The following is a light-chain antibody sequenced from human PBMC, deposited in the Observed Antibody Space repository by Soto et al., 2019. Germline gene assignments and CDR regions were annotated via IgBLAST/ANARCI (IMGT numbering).Light chain of an antibody. Sequence: DIQMTHSPSSLSASVGARVTISCRASQSIGSGLAWYQQKLGETPKLLIYQASSLESGVPSRFSGSGSGTQFTLTISSLQPDDFATYYCQQYNTYPWTFGQGTKVEIK. V-gene: IGKV1-5*03. CDR2: QAS. J-gene: IGKJ1*01. CDR1: QSIGSG. CDR3: QQYNTYPWT.